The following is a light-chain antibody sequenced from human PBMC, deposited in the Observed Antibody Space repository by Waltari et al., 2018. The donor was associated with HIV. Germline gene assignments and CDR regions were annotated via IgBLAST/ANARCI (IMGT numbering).Light chain of an antibody. J-gene: IGLJ7*01. CDR3: YSTDDSGNPLAV. CDR1: ALTRNY. Sequence: SYELTQPPTVSVSPGQSVRNTCSAHALTRNYAYSYQQKSGQAPVLVIYEDNRRPSGIPERFSGSSSGTMATLTISGAQVEDEGDYYCYSTDDSGNPLAVFGGGTQLTVL. V-gene: IGLV3-10*01. CDR2: EDN.